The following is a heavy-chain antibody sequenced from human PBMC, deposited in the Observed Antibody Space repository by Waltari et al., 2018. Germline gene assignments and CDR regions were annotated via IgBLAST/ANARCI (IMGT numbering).Heavy chain of an antibody. J-gene: IGHJ4*02. Sequence: QVQLVQSGAEVKKPGASVKVSCKVSGYTLPALSMHWVRQAPGKGLEWMGGFDPEDGETIYAQKFQGRVTMTEDTSTDTAYMELSSLRSEDTAVYYCATPYDSSGYFLPSFDYWGQGTLVTVSS. CDR1: GYTLPALS. CDR3: ATPYDSSGYFLPSFDY. CDR2: FDPEDGET. V-gene: IGHV1-24*01. D-gene: IGHD3-22*01.